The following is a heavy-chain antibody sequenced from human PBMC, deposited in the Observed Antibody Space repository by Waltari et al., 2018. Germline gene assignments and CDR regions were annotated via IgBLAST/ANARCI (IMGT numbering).Heavy chain of an antibody. CDR2: INSGGDT. CDR1: GFTVSNYY. CDR3: ARDVAGYYYFDL. J-gene: IGHJ2*01. Sequence: EVQLLESGGGLIQPGGSLRLSCAASGFTVSNYYMSCVRQAPGKGLEWVSVINSGGDTHYADSVKGRFTISRDNSKNTIYLQLNTLRAEDTALYYCARDVAGYYYFDLWGRGTLVTV. V-gene: IGHV3-53*01.